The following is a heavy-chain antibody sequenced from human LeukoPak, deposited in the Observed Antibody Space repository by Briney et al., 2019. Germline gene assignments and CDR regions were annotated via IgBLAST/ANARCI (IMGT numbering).Heavy chain of an antibody. Sequence: PSETLSLTCTVSGGSISSYYWSWIRQPPGKGLEWIGEINHSGSTNYNPSLKSRVTISVDTSKNQFSLKLSSVTAADTAVYYCARASYSIGYNWFDPWGQGTLVTVSS. CDR3: ARASYSIGYNWFDP. CDR2: INHSGST. V-gene: IGHV4-34*01. CDR1: GGSISSYY. D-gene: IGHD1-26*01. J-gene: IGHJ5*02.